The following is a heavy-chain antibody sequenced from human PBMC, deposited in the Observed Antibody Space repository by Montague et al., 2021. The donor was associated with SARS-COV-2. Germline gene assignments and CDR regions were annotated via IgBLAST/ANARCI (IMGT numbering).Heavy chain of an antibody. D-gene: IGHD2-21*01. J-gene: IGHJ4*02. Sequence: TLSLTCTVSGGSISSGSYYWSWIRQPAGKGLEWIGRIYTSGSTNYNPSLKSRVTISVDTSKNQFSLKLSSVTAADTAVYYCARVVGSAFAYWGQGTLVTVSS. CDR3: ARVVGSAFAY. CDR2: IYTSGST. CDR1: GGSISSGSYY. V-gene: IGHV4-61*02.